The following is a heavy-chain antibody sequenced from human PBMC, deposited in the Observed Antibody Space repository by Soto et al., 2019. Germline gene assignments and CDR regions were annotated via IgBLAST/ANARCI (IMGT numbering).Heavy chain of an antibody. Sequence: SETLSLTCTVSGGSISSRSYYLGCIRQPPGKGLEWIGSIYYSGSTYYNPSLKSRVTISVDTSKNQFSLKLSSVTAADTAVYYCARLVYDSSGYRPGWGQGTLVTVSS. CDR2: IYYSGST. D-gene: IGHD3-22*01. V-gene: IGHV4-39*01. CDR3: ARLVYDSSGYRPG. J-gene: IGHJ4*02. CDR1: GGSISSRSYY.